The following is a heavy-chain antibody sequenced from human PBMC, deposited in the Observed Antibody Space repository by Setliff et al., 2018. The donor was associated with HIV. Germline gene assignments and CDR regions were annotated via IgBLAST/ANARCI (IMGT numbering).Heavy chain of an antibody. Sequence: GESLKISCQGSGYTFSSYYIGWVRQMPGKGLEWMGSMYPGDSYTRYNPSFQGQITISAGKSIITAYLQWSSLKASDTAMYYCARFWGSSGWYGDHYYPSTDVWGNGTTVTVSS. D-gene: IGHD6-19*01. V-gene: IGHV5-51*01. J-gene: IGHJ6*03. CDR3: ARFWGSSGWYGDHYYPSTDV. CDR2: MYPGDSYT. CDR1: GYTFSSYY.